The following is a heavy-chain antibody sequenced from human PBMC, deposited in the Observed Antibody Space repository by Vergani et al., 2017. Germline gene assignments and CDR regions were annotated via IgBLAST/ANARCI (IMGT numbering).Heavy chain of an antibody. CDR1: GFSLSTSGVG. CDR2: IYWNDDK. Sequence: QITLKESGPTLVKPTQTLTLTCTFSGFSLSTSGVGVGWIRQPPGKALEWLALIYWNDDKRYSPSLKSRLPITKDTSKNQVVLTMTNMDPVDTATYYCARTYYDFWSGYYSGYFDYWGQGTLVTVSS. CDR3: ARTYYDFWSGYYSGYFDY. V-gene: IGHV2-5*01. J-gene: IGHJ4*02. D-gene: IGHD3-3*01.